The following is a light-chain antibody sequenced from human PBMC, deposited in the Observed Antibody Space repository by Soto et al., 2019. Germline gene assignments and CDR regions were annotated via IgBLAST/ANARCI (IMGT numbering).Light chain of an antibody. J-gene: IGLJ3*02. CDR2: DND. Sequence: HSVLTQPPSVSAAPGQKVTISCSGSNSNIGHNSVSWYQQFPGTAPKLLISDNDKRPSGIPDRFSASKSGTSASLGITGLQTGDEADYYCGTWDNSLSSGVFGGGTKLTVL. CDR3: GTWDNSLSSGV. V-gene: IGLV1-51*01. CDR1: NSNIGHNS.